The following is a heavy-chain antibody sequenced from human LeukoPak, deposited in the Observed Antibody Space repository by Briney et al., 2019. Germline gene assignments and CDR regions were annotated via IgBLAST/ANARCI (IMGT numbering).Heavy chain of an antibody. CDR3: ASQYYDFWSGPNVGEYFQH. J-gene: IGHJ1*01. CDR1: GYSTSSGYH. CDR2: VSYSGST. V-gene: IGHV4-38-2*01. D-gene: IGHD3-3*01. Sequence: KPSETLSLTCAVSGYSTSSGYHWGWIRQPPGKGLEWIGSVSYSGSTYYNPSLKSRVTISVDTSMNQFSLKLSSVTAADTAVYYCASQYYDFWSGPNVGEYFQHWGQGTLVTVSS.